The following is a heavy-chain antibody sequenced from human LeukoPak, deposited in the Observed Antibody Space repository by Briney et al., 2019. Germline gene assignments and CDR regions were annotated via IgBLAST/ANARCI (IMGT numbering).Heavy chain of an antibody. J-gene: IGHJ4*02. CDR2: IASDGGAK. Sequence: GTSLRLSCVASGFSFSNHGMHWVRQAPGKGLEWVSVIASDGGAKIYADSVKGRLTLSRDNPKNMFFLQMNLLTVEDTAIYYCAREATWGQWYFDHWGQGTPVTVSS. V-gene: IGHV3-30*03. CDR1: GFSFSNHG. D-gene: IGHD6-19*01. CDR3: AREATWGQWYFDH.